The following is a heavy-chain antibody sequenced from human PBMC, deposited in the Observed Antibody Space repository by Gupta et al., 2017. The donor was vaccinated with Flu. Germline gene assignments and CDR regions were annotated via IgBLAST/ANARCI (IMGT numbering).Heavy chain of an antibody. CDR2: IYYIASP. CDR3: AGHSEYTGAVDS. Sequence: QVQLQESGPGLVKPSETLSLTCTVSGGSIITNIYYWSWIRRPPGMGLEWIGSIYYIASPSYNPYLKSRVAISLDKSKNQFSLTLDSVTAADTAGYYCAGHSEYTGAVDSWGQGTRVTVSS. J-gene: IGHJ4*02. D-gene: IGHD7-27*01. V-gene: IGHV4-30-4*01. CDR1: GGSIITNIYY.